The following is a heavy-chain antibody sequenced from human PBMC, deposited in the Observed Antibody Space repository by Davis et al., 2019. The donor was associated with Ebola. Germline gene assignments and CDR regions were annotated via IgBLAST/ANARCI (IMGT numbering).Heavy chain of an antibody. CDR3: ARGGITMTGGMDV. Sequence: GESLKISCAASGFTVSSNYMSWVRQAPGKGLEWVSVIYSGGSTYYADSVKGRFTISRDNSKNTLYLQMNSLRAEDTAVYYCARGGITMTGGMDVWGQGTTVTVSS. V-gene: IGHV3-53*01. CDR2: IYSGGST. J-gene: IGHJ6*02. D-gene: IGHD3-22*01. CDR1: GFTVSSNY.